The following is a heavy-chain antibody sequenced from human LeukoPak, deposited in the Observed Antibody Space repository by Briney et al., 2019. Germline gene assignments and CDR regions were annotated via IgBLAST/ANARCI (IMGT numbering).Heavy chain of an antibody. CDR1: GFTFSSYS. CDR3: AREPRYYYDSSGYYLYYFDY. CDR2: ISSSSSYI. Sequence: GGSLRLSCAASGFTFSSYSMNWVRQAPGKGLEWVSSISSSSSYICYADSVKGRFTISRDNAKNSLYLQMNSLRAEDTAVYYCAREPRYYYDSSGYYLYYFDYWGQGTLVTVSS. J-gene: IGHJ4*02. V-gene: IGHV3-21*01. D-gene: IGHD3-22*01.